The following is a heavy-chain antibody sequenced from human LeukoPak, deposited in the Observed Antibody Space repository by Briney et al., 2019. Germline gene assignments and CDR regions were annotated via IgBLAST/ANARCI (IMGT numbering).Heavy chain of an antibody. D-gene: IGHD1-14*01. CDR1: GFTFSSYA. J-gene: IGHJ3*02. CDR2: ISGSGGST. CDR3: AKAVAGTTDAFDI. Sequence: GGSLRLSCAASGFTFSSYAMSWVRQAPGKGLEWVSAISGSGGSTYYADSVKGRFTISRDNSKNTLHLQMNSLRAEDTAVYYCAKAVAGTTDAFDIWGQGAMVTVSS. V-gene: IGHV3-23*01.